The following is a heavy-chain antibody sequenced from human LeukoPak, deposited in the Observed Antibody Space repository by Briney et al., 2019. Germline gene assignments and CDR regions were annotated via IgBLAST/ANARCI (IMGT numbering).Heavy chain of an antibody. Sequence: QTGGSLRLSCAASGFTFSSYWMSWVRQAPGKGLEWVANIKEDGSEKNYMDSVKGRFTISRDNAKNSLYLQMNSLRAEDTAVYYCARGGNSIDAFDIWGQGTMVTVSS. V-gene: IGHV3-7*01. CDR2: IKEDGSEK. CDR3: ARGGNSIDAFDI. J-gene: IGHJ3*02. CDR1: GFTFSSYW. D-gene: IGHD1-26*01.